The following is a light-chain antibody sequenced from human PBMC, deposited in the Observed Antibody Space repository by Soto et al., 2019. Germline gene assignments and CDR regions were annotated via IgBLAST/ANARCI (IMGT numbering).Light chain of an antibody. CDR1: QDISTF. J-gene: IGKJ2*01. CDR2: AAS. Sequence: DIQMTQSPSAMSASVGDRVTITCRASQDISTFLAWFQQKPGQAPKRLIYAASSLQSGVPSRFSGSGSGTEFTLTISSLQPEDFATYYCLHHKNCPHTLGQGTKVEIK. V-gene: IGKV1-17*03. CDR3: LHHKNCPHT.